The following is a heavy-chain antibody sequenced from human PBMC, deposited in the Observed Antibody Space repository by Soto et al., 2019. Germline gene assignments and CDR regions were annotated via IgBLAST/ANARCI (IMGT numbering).Heavy chain of an antibody. CDR3: AREVYGSSSDPDS. CDR1: GFTFSSYW. J-gene: IGHJ5*01. D-gene: IGHD6-6*01. Sequence: HPVGSLRLSCAASGFTFSSYWMSWVRQAPGKGLEWVANIKQDGSDKYYVDSVKGRFTISRDNAKNSLFLQMNSLRADDTAVYYCAREVYGSSSDPDSWGQGTLVTVSS. CDR2: IKQDGSDK. V-gene: IGHV3-7*03.